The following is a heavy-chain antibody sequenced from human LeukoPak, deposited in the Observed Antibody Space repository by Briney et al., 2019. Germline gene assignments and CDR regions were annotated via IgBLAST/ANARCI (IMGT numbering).Heavy chain of an antibody. CDR1: GFAFSSYA. Sequence: GGSLRLSCAASGFAFSSYAMSWVRQAPGKGLEWVSAISGSGGSTYYADSVKGRFTISRDNSKNTLYLQMNSLRAEDTAVYYCAKDPLGIWGAFDIWGQGTMVTVSS. D-gene: IGHD7-27*01. CDR3: AKDPLGIWGAFDI. V-gene: IGHV3-23*01. CDR2: ISGSGGST. J-gene: IGHJ3*02.